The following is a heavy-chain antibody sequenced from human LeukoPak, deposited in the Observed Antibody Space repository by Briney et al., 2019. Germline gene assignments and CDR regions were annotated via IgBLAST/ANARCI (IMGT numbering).Heavy chain of an antibody. J-gene: IGHJ4*02. CDR2: IYYSGGT. V-gene: IGHV4-59*01. D-gene: IGHD5-12*01. Sequence: SETLSLTCTVSGGSISSYFWSWVRQPPGKGLEWIGYIYYSGGTNYNPSLKSRVTISVDTSKNQFSVKLASVTTAGTAVYYCARDRWLGYWGQGTLVTVSS. CDR3: ARDRWLGY. CDR1: GGSISSYF.